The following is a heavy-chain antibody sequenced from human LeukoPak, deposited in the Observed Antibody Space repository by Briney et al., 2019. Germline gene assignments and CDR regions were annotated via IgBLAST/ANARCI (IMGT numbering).Heavy chain of an antibody. CDR3: ARDLGYSGPYYFDH. V-gene: IGHV3-30*04. CDR1: GFTFSSYA. D-gene: IGHD4-11*01. J-gene: IGHJ4*02. CDR2: ISYDGSNK. Sequence: GRSLRLSCAASGFTFSSYAMHWVRQAPGKGLEWLAVISYDGSNKYYADSVKGRFTISRDNFKSTLFLQLNSLTAEDTAVYYCARDLGYSGPYYFDHWGQGTLVTVSS.